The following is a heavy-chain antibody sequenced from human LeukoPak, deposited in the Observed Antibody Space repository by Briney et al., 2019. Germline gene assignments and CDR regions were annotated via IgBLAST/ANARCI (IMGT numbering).Heavy chain of an antibody. D-gene: IGHD5-12*01. CDR3: ARGPSITTTGYDGGDEFDY. V-gene: IGHV1-2*02. J-gene: IGHJ4*02. CDR1: GYTFTGYY. CDR2: INPNSGGT. Sequence: ASVKVSCKASGYTFTGYYMHWVRQAPGQGLEWMGSINPNSGGTNYAQKLQGRVTMTTDTSTSTAYMELRSLRSDDTAVYYCARGPSITTTGYDGGDEFDYWGQGTLVTVSS.